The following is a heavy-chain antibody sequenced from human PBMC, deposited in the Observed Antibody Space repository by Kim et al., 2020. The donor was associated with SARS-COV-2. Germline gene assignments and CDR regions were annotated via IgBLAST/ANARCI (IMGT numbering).Heavy chain of an antibody. CDR3: AREGSGSYNWFDP. Sequence: ASVKVSCKASGYTFDTFSLYWVRQAPGQRFEWMGWINGGTGNTRYSQTFQGRVTITRDRAATTAYMELSSLTPKDTAVYYCAREGSGSYNWFDPWGQGTLVTVSS. J-gene: IGHJ5*02. V-gene: IGHV1-3*01. D-gene: IGHD3-10*01. CDR2: INGGTGNT. CDR1: GYTFDTFS.